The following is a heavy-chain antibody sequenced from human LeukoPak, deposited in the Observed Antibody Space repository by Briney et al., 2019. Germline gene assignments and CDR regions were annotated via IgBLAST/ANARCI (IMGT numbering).Heavy chain of an antibody. D-gene: IGHD6-13*01. J-gene: IGHJ4*02. CDR2: ISSSSSYI. CDR1: GFTFSSYA. Sequence: SGGSLRLSCAASGFTFSSYAMSWVRQAPGKGLEWVSSISSSSSYIYYADSVKGRFTISRDNAKNSLYLQMNSLRAEDTAVYYCAREGSSWHGYFDYWGQGTLVTVSS. V-gene: IGHV3-21*01. CDR3: AREGSSWHGYFDY.